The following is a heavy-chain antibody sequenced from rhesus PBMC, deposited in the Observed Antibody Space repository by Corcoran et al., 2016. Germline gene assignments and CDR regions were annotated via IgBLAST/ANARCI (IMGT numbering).Heavy chain of an antibody. J-gene: IGHJ4*01. CDR2: NYGSAGRT. CDR1: GGSISDSFY. CDR3: ARPDCSSSYCYSYAY. V-gene: IGHV4-106*01. D-gene: IGHD2-27*01. Sequence: QVQLQESGPGLVKPSETLSLTCAVSGGSISDSFYWSWIRQPPGEGPEWIGYNYGSAGRTSYTPSLKSRVTMSTDTSKNQFSLKLSSVTAADTAVYYCARPDCSSSYCYSYAYWGQGVLITVSP.